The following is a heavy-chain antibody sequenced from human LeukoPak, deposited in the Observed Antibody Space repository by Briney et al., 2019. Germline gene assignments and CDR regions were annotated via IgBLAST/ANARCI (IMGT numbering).Heavy chain of an antibody. CDR2: ISGDGAIT. V-gene: IGHV3-23*01. CDR3: AKDKSDYAGNSDS. Sequence: GGPLGLPVQAPGSTFGGFPWPWFAQPQGRGLGWVSAISGDGAITYYTDSVKGRFTMSRDNSKNTLYLQMNSLRAEDTAIYYCAKDKSDYAGNSDSWGQGTLVTVSS. CDR1: GSTFGGFP. J-gene: IGHJ5*01. D-gene: IGHD4-23*01.